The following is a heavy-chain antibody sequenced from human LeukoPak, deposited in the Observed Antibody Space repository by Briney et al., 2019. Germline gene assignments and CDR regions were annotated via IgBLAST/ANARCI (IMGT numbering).Heavy chain of an antibody. Sequence: SETLSLTCTVSGGSISSGSYFWSWIRQPAGKGLEWIGRINTSGSTNYNPSLKSRVTMSVDTSKNQFSLKLNSVTAAETAVYYCARHHNYDFWSGYEPVRAFDIWGQGTMVTVSS. V-gene: IGHV4-61*02. J-gene: IGHJ3*02. CDR3: ARHHNYDFWSGYEPVRAFDI. CDR1: GGSISSGSYF. CDR2: INTSGST. D-gene: IGHD3-3*01.